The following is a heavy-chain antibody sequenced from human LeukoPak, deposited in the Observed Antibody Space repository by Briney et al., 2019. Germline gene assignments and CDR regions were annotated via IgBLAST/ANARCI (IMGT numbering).Heavy chain of an antibody. CDR1: GDSFSSNSAA. Sequence: SQTLSLTCAISGDSFSSNSAAWNWIRQSPSRGLEWLGSTYYRSKWYNDYAVSGKSPITINPDTSKNQFSLQLNSVTPEDTAVYYCARANSGDNVVVPAAPLFDYWGQGTLVTVSS. D-gene: IGHD2-2*01. CDR2: TYYRSKWYN. V-gene: IGHV6-1*01. CDR3: ARANSGDNVVVPAAPLFDY. J-gene: IGHJ4*02.